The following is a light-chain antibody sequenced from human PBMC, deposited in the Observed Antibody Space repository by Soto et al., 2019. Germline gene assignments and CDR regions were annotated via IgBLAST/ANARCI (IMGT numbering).Light chain of an antibody. V-gene: IGKV3-11*01. CDR2: EAS. J-gene: IGKJ1*01. CDR3: HQRSYWAWT. CDR1: QSVSGY. Sequence: EIVLTQSPATLSLSPGERATLSCRASQSVSGYLVWYQQKPGQAPRLLIYEASTRATGIPARFSGRGTGTDFNPTINSPEPEGFAFYFCHQRSYWAWTFGQGTKVEIK.